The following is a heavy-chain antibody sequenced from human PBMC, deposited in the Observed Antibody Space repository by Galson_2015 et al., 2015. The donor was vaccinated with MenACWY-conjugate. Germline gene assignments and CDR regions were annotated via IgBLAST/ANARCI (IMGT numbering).Heavy chain of an antibody. V-gene: IGHV3-48*04. J-gene: IGHJ4*02. D-gene: IGHD3-10*01. CDR2: ISSSSATI. CDR1: GFTFSSYR. CDR3: ARDLAVRSGQSPVDS. Sequence: SLRLSCAASGFTFSSYRMNWVRQAPGKGLEWVSYISSSSATIYYADSVKGRFTISRDNAKNSLYLQMNSLRAEDTAVFYCARDLAVRSGQSPVDSWGQGTLVTVSS.